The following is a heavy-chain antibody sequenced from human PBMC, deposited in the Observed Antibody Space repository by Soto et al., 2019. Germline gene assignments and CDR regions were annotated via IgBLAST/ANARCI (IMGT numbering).Heavy chain of an antibody. CDR3: ARSRATRPDSHLVATLIPLY. CDR2: IIPILGIA. Sequence: GASVKVSCKASGGTFSSYTISWVRQAPGQGLEWMGRIIPILGIANYAQKFQGRVTITADKSTSTAYMELSSLRSEDTAVYYCARSRATRPDSHLVATLIPLYWGQGTLVTVSS. D-gene: IGHD5-12*01. J-gene: IGHJ4*02. CDR1: GGTFSSYT. V-gene: IGHV1-69*02.